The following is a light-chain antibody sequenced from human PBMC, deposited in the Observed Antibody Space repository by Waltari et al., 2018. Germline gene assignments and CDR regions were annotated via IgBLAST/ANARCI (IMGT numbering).Light chain of an antibody. J-gene: IGLJ2*01. CDR2: DVS. Sequence: QSALTQPRSVSGSPGQSVTIPCTGPSRDVCGYNSVSWYQQHPGKAPKFMNYDVSERPSGVPDRFSGSKSGNTASLTISGLQAEDEADYYCCSYAGSYNLVFGGGTKLTVL. CDR1: SRDVCGYNS. CDR3: CSYAGSYNLV. V-gene: IGLV2-11*01.